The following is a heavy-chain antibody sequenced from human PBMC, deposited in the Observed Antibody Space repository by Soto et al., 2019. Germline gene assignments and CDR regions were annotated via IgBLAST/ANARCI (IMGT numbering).Heavy chain of an antibody. CDR1: GFTFSSYS. D-gene: IGHD2-2*01. Sequence: GGSLRLSCAASGFTFSSYSMNWVRQAPGKGLEWVSSISSSSSYIYYADSVKGRFAISRDNAKNSLYLQMNSLRAEDTAVYYCARGINCSSTSCPYYYYGMDVWGQGTTVTV. J-gene: IGHJ6*02. CDR2: ISSSSSYI. V-gene: IGHV3-21*01. CDR3: ARGINCSSTSCPYYYYGMDV.